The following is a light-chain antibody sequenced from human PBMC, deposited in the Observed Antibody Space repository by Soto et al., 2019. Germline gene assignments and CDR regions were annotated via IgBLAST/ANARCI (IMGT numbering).Light chain of an antibody. J-gene: IGLJ2*01. CDR1: SSDVGGYNY. Sequence: ALTQPASVSGSPGQSITISCTGTSSDVGGYNYVSWYQQHPGKAPKLMIYDVSNRPSGVSDRFSGSKSGNTASLTISGLQAEDEADYYCSSYTSSSTLVVFGGGTKLTVL. CDR3: SSYTSSSTLVV. CDR2: DVS. V-gene: IGLV2-14*01.